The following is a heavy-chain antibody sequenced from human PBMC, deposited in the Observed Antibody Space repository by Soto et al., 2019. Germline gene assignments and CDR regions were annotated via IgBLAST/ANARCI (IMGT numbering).Heavy chain of an antibody. J-gene: IGHJ4*02. V-gene: IGHV3-23*01. D-gene: IGHD3-22*01. Sequence: GSPTLSRADEGRVGRSYGSRWFRQAPGKGREWVSAISGSGGSTYYADSVKGRFTISRDNSKNTLYLQMNSLRAEDTAVYYCAKLGPLKVIRSVFDYWGKGSLVTVSS. CDR3: AKLGPLKVIRSVFDY. CDR1: GRVGRSYG. CDR2: ISGSGGST.